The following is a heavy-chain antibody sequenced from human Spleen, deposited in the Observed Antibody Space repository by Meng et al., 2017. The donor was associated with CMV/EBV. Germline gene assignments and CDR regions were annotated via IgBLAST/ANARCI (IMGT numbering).Heavy chain of an antibody. CDR3: ARDQGAWFGEAPRFDY. V-gene: IGHV1-3*01. Sequence: VQLVESWGEVKKPGASVKVSCKASGYTFTTFVMHWVRQTPGQQLEWMGWINAGNGNTKYSQTFQGRVTITRDTSASTAYMELSSLRSEDTAVYYCARDQGAWFGEAPRFDYWGQGTLVTVSS. CDR2: INAGNGNT. CDR1: GYTFTTFV. J-gene: IGHJ4*02. D-gene: IGHD3-10*01.